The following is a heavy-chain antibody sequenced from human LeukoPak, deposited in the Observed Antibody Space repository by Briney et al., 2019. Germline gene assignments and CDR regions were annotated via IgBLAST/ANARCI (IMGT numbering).Heavy chain of an antibody. CDR1: GFTFTSYG. Sequence: GASVKVSCKASGFTFTSYGFSWVRQAPGQRLEWMGWINAYNGNSNYAQKLQGRVTMTTDTSTSTAYMELRSLRFDDTAVYYCAMRQGTTLSFDYWGQGTLVTVSS. J-gene: IGHJ4*02. V-gene: IGHV1-18*01. CDR3: AMRQGTTLSFDY. CDR2: INAYNGNS. D-gene: IGHD1-1*01.